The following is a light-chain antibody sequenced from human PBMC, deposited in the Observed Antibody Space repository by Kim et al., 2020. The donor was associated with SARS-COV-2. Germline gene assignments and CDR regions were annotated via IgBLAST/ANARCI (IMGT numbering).Light chain of an antibody. Sequence: DIQMTQSPSSLSASVGDRVTITCRASQSISTFLSWYQQKPGRAPKLLIHATSSLHSGAPSSFSGSGSGTEFTLTISSLQPEDFATYYCQQNFSPPSTFGQGTKVDIK. V-gene: IGKV1-39*01. CDR3: QQNFSPPST. CDR2: ATS. J-gene: IGKJ1*01. CDR1: QSISTF.